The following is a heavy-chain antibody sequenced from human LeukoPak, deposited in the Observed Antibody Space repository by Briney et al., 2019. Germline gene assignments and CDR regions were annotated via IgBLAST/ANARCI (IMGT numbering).Heavy chain of an antibody. CDR1: GFTFSNYW. D-gene: IGHD6-19*01. CDR2: INPDGSIT. V-gene: IGHV3-74*01. J-gene: IGHJ4*02. Sequence: GGSLRLSCAASGFTFSNYWMHWVRQDPGKGLVWVSLINPDGSITNYADSVKGRFTISRDNSKSTLYLQMNSLRAEDTGLYYCARDHSTGSAIVYWGQGSLVTVSS. CDR3: ARDHSTGSAIVY.